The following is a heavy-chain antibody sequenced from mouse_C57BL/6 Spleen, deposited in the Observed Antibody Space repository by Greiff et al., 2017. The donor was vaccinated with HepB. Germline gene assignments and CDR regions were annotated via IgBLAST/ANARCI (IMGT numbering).Heavy chain of an antibody. Sequence: EVKLVESGGGLVQPGGSLKLSCAASGFTFSDYYMYWVRQTPEKRLEWVAYISNGGGSTYYPDTVKGRFTISRDNAKNTLYLQMSRLKSEDTAMYYCASLTGTFAYWGQGTLVTVSA. D-gene: IGHD4-1*01. CDR2: ISNGGGST. V-gene: IGHV5-12*01. J-gene: IGHJ3*01. CDR3: ASLTGTFAY. CDR1: GFTFSDYY.